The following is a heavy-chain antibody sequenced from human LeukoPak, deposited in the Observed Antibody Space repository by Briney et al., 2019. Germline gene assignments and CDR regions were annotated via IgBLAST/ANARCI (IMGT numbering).Heavy chain of an antibody. Sequence: ASVKVSCKAFGYTFTSNYMHWVRQAPGQGPEWMGVISPSGGSTTYAQKFQGRVTLTRDMSTSTDYLELSSLRSEDTAVYYCARDSGYGDFFGSKPYYFDYWGQGTLVTVSS. CDR2: ISPSGGST. V-gene: IGHV1-46*01. CDR3: ARDSGYGDFFGSKPYYFDY. CDR1: GYTFTSNY. D-gene: IGHD4-17*01. J-gene: IGHJ4*02.